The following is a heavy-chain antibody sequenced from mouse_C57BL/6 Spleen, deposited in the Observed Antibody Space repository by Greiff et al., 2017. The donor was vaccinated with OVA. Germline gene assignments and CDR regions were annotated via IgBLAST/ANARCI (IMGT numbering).Heavy chain of an antibody. CDR3: ASHYGTPVAY. D-gene: IGHD1-1*01. CDR1: GYTFTSYW. Sequence: QVQLQQPGAELVKPGASVKLSCKASGYTFTSYWMHWVKPRPGRGLAWIGRIDPHSGGPKYNEKFTSKATLTVDNPSSTAYMQLSSLPSEDAAVYYCASHYGTPVAYWGQGTLVTVSA. V-gene: IGHV1-72*01. CDR2: IDPHSGGP. J-gene: IGHJ3*01.